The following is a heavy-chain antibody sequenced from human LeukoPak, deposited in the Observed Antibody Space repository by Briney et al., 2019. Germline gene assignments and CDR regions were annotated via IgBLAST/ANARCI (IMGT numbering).Heavy chain of an antibody. V-gene: IGHV3-20*01. CDR2: INWNGGST. J-gene: IGHJ3*02. CDR3: ARDRSPGGGYDDAFDI. Sequence: GGSLRLSCAASGFTFSSYAMSWVRQAPGKGLEWVSGINWNGGSTAYADSVKGRFTISRDNAKNSLYLQMNSLRAEDTALYHCARDRSPGGGYDDAFDIWGQGTMVTVSS. D-gene: IGHD5-12*01. CDR1: GFTFSSYA.